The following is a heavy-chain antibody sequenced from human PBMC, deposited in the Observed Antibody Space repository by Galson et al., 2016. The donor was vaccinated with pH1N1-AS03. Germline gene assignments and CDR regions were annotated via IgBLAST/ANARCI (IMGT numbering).Heavy chain of an antibody. CDR3: VASNPSSDS. Sequence: SLRLSCAASGFTFSSYWMHWVRQPPGTGLEWVSRVNSDGSSTAYADSVRGRFTISRDFASNTLYLQMNSLRAEYTAVYFCVASNPSSDSWGQGTLVTVSS. V-gene: IGHV3-74*01. J-gene: IGHJ4*02. CDR2: VNSDGSST. D-gene: IGHD2-2*01. CDR1: GFTFSSYW.